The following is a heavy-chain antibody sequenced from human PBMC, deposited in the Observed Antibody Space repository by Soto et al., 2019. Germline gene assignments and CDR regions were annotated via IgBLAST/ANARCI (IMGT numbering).Heavy chain of an antibody. J-gene: IGHJ6*03. Sequence: GGSLILSCAASGFTFSSYWMSWVRQAPGKGLVWVSRINSDGSSTSYADSVKGRFTISRDNAKNTLYLQMNSLRAEDTAVYYCARAEDGGSWYYYYHYMDVWGKGTTVTVSS. CDR2: INSDGSST. CDR1: GFTFSSYW. V-gene: IGHV3-74*01. CDR3: ARAEDGGSWYYYYHYMDV. D-gene: IGHD6-13*01.